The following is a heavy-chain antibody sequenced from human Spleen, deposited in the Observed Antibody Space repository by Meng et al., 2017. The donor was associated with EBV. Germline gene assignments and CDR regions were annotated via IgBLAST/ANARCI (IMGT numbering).Heavy chain of an antibody. V-gene: IGHV1-3*01. D-gene: IGHD4-17*01. J-gene: IGHJ4*02. CDR3: ARGWPFWDYSDYVPRGLDN. Sequence: QVQLVHSGADVNKPGASVKVACKASGYTFTNYAMHWLRQAPGQRLEWLGWVNAGNGDTKYSQRFQGRVTIASDTSASKAYMELSSLRSEDTAVYYCARGWPFWDYSDYVPRGLDNWGQGTLVTVSS. CDR2: VNAGNGDT. CDR1: GYTFTNYA.